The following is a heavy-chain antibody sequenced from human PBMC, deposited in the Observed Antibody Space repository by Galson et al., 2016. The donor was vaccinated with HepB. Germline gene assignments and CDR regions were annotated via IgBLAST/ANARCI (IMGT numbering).Heavy chain of an antibody. V-gene: IGHV4-34*01. D-gene: IGHD3-16*01. CDR2: INHSGST. CDR1: GGSFSSYN. J-gene: IGHJ6*02. CDR3: ARERVILYYYSDMDV. Sequence: SETLSLTCAVYGGSFSSYNWSWIRQPPGKGLEWIGEINHSGSTNYSPSLKSRLTISIDTSENHFSLRLSSVTAADTAVYYCARERVILYYYSDMDVWGPGTTGTVSS.